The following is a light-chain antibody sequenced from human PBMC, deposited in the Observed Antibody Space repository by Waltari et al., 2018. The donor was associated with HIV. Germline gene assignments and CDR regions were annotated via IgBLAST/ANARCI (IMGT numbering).Light chain of an antibody. CDR2: DVS. Sequence: QCALTQPASVSGSPGQSITIPCSGTNSDVGGYNYVSWYQQHPGKAPKLIIFDVSHRPSGISNRFSGSKSGNTASLTISGLQAEDEADYYCSSYTRSTTLDAVFGTGTKVSVL. V-gene: IGLV2-14*03. CDR3: SSYTRSTTLDAV. J-gene: IGLJ1*01. CDR1: NSDVGGYNY.